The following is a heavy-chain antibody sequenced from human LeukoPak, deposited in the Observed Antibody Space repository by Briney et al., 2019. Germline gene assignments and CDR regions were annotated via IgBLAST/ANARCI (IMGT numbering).Heavy chain of an antibody. Sequence: PGGSLRLSCVASGFTFSSYEMNWVRQAPGKGLEWISYISSSASIIYYADSVKGRFTISRDNAKNSLYPQMNSLRAEDTAVYYCASQPRRYSSPVWFDYWGQGTLVTVSS. V-gene: IGHV3-48*03. CDR2: ISSSASII. D-gene: IGHD5-18*01. CDR1: GFTFSSYE. J-gene: IGHJ4*02. CDR3: ASQPRRYSSPVWFDY.